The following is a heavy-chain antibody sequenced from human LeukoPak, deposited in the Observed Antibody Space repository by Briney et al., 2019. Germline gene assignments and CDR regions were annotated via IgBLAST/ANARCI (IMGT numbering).Heavy chain of an antibody. Sequence: GGSLRLSCAASGFTFDDYAMHWVRQAPGKGLEWVSGISWNSGSIGYADSVKGRFTISRDNAKNSLYLQMNSLRAEDTALYYCAKARVGVIYDAFDIWGQGTMVTVSS. CDR3: AKARVGVIYDAFDI. V-gene: IGHV3-9*01. J-gene: IGHJ3*02. D-gene: IGHD2-21*01. CDR2: ISWNSGSI. CDR1: GFTFDDYA.